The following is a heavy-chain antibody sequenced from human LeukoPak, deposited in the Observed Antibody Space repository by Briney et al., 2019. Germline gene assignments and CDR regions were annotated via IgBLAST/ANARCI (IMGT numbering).Heavy chain of an antibody. CDR2: IKQDGSEK. V-gene: IGHV3-7*03. CDR3: AREVGYCSGGSCYFGFDY. CDR1: GFTFSSYW. Sequence: GGSLRLSCAASGFTFSSYWMSWVRQAPGKGLEWVANIKQDGSEKYYVDSVKGRFTISRDNAKNSLYLKMNSLRAEDTAVYYCAREVGYCSGGSCYFGFDYWGQGTLVTVSS. D-gene: IGHD2-15*01. J-gene: IGHJ4*02.